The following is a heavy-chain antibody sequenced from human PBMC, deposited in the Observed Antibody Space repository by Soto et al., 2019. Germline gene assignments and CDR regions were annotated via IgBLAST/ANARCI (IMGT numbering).Heavy chain of an antibody. CDR3: TRDFRNLNRHSYMEV. CDR1: GFTLSDHF. CDR2: SRNKANSYTT. Sequence: EVQLVESGGGLVQPGRSLRLSCAASGFTLSDHFVDWVRQAPGKGLEWVGRSRNKANSYTTEYAASVKGRFTVARDESQNSVYLQMNSLNTEDTAGYYCTRDFRNLNRHSYMEVWGKGNTVTVSS. V-gene: IGHV3-72*01. J-gene: IGHJ6*03. D-gene: IGHD1-1*01.